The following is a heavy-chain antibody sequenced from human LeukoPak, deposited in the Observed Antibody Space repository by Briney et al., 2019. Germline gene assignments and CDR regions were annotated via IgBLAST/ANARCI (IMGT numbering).Heavy chain of an antibody. V-gene: IGHV4-59*01. CDR3: AREVLWNYDSAGYFLDS. CDR1: GGSISRNY. J-gene: IGHJ4*02. Sequence: PSETLSLTCTVSGGSISRNYWSWIRQPPGKGLEWIGYVHYSGSTNYNPSLKTRVTISVDTSKNHFSLKLSSVTAADTALYYCAREVLWNYDSAGYFLDSWGQGTLVTVSS. CDR2: VHYSGST. D-gene: IGHD3-22*01.